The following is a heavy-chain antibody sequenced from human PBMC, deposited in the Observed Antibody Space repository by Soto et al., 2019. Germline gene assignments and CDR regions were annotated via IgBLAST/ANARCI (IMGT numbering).Heavy chain of an antibody. CDR3: VRESGVAADC. D-gene: IGHD6-19*01. CDR2: IKTDGYAA. V-gene: IGHV3-74*01. J-gene: IGHJ4*02. CDR1: GFTFDSHW. Sequence: ESGGVLVQPGGSLRLSCVASGFTFDSHWMHWVRQAPGEGLVWVSRIKTDGYAAAYADSVKGRFTISRDNTKNTVYLQMNSLRAEYTAVYFCVRESGVAADCWGQGTLVTVSS.